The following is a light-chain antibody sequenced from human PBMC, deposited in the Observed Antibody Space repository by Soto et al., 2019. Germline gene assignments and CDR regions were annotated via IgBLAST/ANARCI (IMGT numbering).Light chain of an antibody. CDR2: GAS. CDR1: HGVNSY. J-gene: IGKJ5*01. V-gene: IGKV3-11*02. Sequence: DIVLTQSPAPLSLSPGERATLSCRASHGVNSYLAWSHHKPGQAPRLLIYGASNRATGIIAGFSGSGAGRDFTLTISSLEPEDFGAYYCDQRRSWCHMTFGQGTRLEIK. CDR3: DQRRSWCHMT.